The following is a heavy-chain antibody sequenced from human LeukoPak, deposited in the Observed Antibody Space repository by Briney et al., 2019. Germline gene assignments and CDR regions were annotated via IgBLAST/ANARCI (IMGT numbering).Heavy chain of an antibody. V-gene: IGHV4-39*01. Sequence: ASETLSLTCTVSGGSISSSSYYWGGIRQPPGKGLEWIGSIYYSGSTYYNPSLKSRVTISVDTSKNQFSLKLSSVTAADTAVYYCARNPRVNRDFEYWGQGTLVTVSS. CDR1: GGSISSSSYY. CDR3: ARNPRVNRDFEY. CDR2: IYYSGST. J-gene: IGHJ4*02. D-gene: IGHD1-14*01.